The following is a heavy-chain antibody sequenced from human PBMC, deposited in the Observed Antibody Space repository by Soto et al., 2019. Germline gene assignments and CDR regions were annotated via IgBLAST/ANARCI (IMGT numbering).Heavy chain of an antibody. Sequence: QVQLQQWGAGLLKPSETLSLTCAVYGGSFSGYYWSWIRQPPGKGLEWIGEINHSGSPNYNPSLKSRVTISVDTSKNQCSLTLSSVTAADTAVYYCARDKNARYYYYGMDVWGQGTTVTVSS. J-gene: IGHJ6*02. CDR3: ARDKNARYYYYGMDV. V-gene: IGHV4-34*01. CDR1: GGSFSGYY. CDR2: INHSGSP.